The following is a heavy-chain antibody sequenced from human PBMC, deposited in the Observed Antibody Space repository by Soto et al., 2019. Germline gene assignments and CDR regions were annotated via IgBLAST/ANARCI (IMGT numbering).Heavy chain of an antibody. V-gene: IGHV1-2*02. CDR3: ARPYCGSTSCHNWFDL. Sequence: ASVKVSCKASGYIFTDYYMNWVRQAPGQGLEWMGGINPNSGGTNYAQKFQGRVTMTTDTSINTGYMELSRLRSDDTAVYYCARPYCGSTSCHNWFDLWGQGTLVIVSS. CDR1: GYIFTDYY. D-gene: IGHD2-2*01. J-gene: IGHJ5*02. CDR2: INPNSGGT.